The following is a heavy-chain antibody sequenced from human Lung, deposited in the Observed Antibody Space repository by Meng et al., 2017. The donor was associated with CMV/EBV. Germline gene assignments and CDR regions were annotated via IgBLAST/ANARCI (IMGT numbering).Heavy chain of an antibody. V-gene: IGHV4-4*02. CDR2: IYHSGST. D-gene: IGHD6-19*01. Sequence: RQESGPGLVEPSGTLSLPCAVSGGSISSSNWWSWVRQPPGKGLEWIGEIYHSGSTNYNPSLKSRVTISVDKSKNQFSLKLSSVTAADTAVYYCASFPPPGKQWLVTDYWGQGTLVTVSS. CDR3: ASFPPPGKQWLVTDY. CDR1: GGSISSSNW. J-gene: IGHJ4*02.